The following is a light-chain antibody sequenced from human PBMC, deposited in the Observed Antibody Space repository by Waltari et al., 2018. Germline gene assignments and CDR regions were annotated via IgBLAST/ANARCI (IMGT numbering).Light chain of an antibody. CDR3: SSYTSSNTVL. Sequence: QSALTQPASVSGSPGQSITIPCSGSSSDVGGYNYVSWYLQYPGQAPKLIIYDVSQRPSEISNRFSGFKSGSTASLTISGLQAEDEADYYCSSYTSSNTVLFGGGTKVTVL. CDR1: SSDVGGYNY. CDR2: DVS. J-gene: IGLJ2*01. V-gene: IGLV2-14*03.